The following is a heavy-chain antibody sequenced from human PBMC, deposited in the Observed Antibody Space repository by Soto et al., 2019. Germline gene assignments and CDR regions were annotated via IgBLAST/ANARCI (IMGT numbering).Heavy chain of an antibody. V-gene: IGHV3-30-3*01. CDR1: GFTFSSYA. CDR2: ISYDGSNK. Sequence: GGSLRLSCAASGFTFSSYAMHWVRQAPGKGLEWVAVISYDGSNKYYADSVKGRFTISRDNSKNTLYLQMNSLRAEDTAVYYCARDTPPRFSPVYSSGWHGMDVWGQGTTVTVSS. D-gene: IGHD6-19*01. J-gene: IGHJ6*02. CDR3: ARDTPPRFSPVYSSGWHGMDV.